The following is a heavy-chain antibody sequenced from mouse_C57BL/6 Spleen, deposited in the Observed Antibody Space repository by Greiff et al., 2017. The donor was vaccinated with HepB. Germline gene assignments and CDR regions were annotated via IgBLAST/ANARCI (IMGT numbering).Heavy chain of an antibody. CDR3: VRHGSSYEDYAMDY. Sequence: DVKLVESGGGLVQPKGSLKLSCAASGFSFNTYAMNWVRQAPGKGLEWVARIRSKSNNYATYYADSVKDRFTISRDDSESMLYLQMNNLKTEDTAMYYCVRHGSSYEDYAMDYWGQGTSVTVSS. CDR1: GFSFNTYA. CDR2: IRSKSNNYAT. V-gene: IGHV10-1*01. D-gene: IGHD1-1*01. J-gene: IGHJ4*01.